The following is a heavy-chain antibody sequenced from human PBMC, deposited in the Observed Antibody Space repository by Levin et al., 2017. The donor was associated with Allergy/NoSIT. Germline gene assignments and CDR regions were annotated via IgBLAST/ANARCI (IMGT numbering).Heavy chain of an antibody. V-gene: IGHV4-34*01. Sequence: TTSETLSLTCAVYGGSFSGYYWSWIRQPPGKGLEWIGEINHSGSTNYNPSLKSRVTISVDMSKNQFSLKLSSVTAADTAVYYCARLSSNWGVNYWGQGTLVTVSS. CDR2: INHSGST. D-gene: IGHD7-27*01. CDR1: GGSFSGYY. J-gene: IGHJ4*02. CDR3: ARLSSNWGVNY.